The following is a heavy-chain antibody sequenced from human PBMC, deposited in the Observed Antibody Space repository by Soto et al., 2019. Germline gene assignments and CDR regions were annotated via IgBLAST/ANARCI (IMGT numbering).Heavy chain of an antibody. J-gene: IGHJ6*02. CDR3: ARGYCSGGSCYGSGMDV. D-gene: IGHD2-15*01. CDR2: IYHSGST. V-gene: IGHV4-30-2*01. CDR1: GGSISSGGYS. Sequence: PSETLSLTCAVSGGSISSGGYSWSWIRQPPGKGLEWIGYIYHSGSTYYNPSLKSRVTISVDRSKNQFSLKLSSVTAADTAVYYCARGYCSGGSCYGSGMDVWGQGTTVTVS.